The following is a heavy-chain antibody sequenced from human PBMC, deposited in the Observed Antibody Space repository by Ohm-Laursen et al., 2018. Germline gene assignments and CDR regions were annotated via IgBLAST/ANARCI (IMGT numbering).Heavy chain of an antibody. CDR2: IYYSGST. D-gene: IGHD5-24*01. CDR3: ARVSRRDGYNPLDY. Sequence: TLSLTWTVSGGSISSYYWSWIRQPPGKGLEWIGYIYYSGSTNYNPSLKSRVTISVDTSKNQFSPKLSSVTAADTAVYYCARVSRRDGYNPLDYWGQGTLVTVSS. J-gene: IGHJ4*02. V-gene: IGHV4-59*01. CDR1: GGSISSYY.